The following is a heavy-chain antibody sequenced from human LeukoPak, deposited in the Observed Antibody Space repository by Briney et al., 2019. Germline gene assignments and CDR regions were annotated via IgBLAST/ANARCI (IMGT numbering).Heavy chain of an antibody. V-gene: IGHV3-23*01. CDR2: ISGSGGST. D-gene: IGHD1-14*01. Sequence: GGSLRLSCAASGFTFSSYAMSWVRQAPGKGLEWVSGISGSGGSTYYADSVKGRFTISRDNAKNTLYLQMNSLRAEDTAVYYCARDSNLSFDYWGQGTLVTVSS. J-gene: IGHJ4*02. CDR1: GFTFSSYA. CDR3: ARDSNLSFDY.